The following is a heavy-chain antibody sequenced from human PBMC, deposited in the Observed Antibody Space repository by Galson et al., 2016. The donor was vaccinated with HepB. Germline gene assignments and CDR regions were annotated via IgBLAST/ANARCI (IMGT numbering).Heavy chain of an antibody. Sequence: SETLSLTCAVYGGSFSDDYWTWIRQPPGKGLEWIGEVTHSGRANYSPSLKSRVSISLATSKNQFPLNVWSVTAADTAVYFCARRGTISSLLSKGSLDVWGQGTTVIVSS. CDR3: ARRGTISSLLSKGSLDV. J-gene: IGHJ6*02. CDR1: GGSFSDDY. V-gene: IGHV4-34*01. D-gene: IGHD3-16*01. CDR2: VTHSGRA.